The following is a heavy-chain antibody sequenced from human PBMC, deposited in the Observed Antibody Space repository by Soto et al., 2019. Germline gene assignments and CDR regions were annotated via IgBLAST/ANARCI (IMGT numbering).Heavy chain of an antibody. Sequence: PSETLSLTCTVSGVSISSYYWRWIRQPPGKGLEWIGYIYYSGSTNYNPSLKSRVTISVETSTDQFPLQLSSMTAADAAAYYCGRQRFSNVWHQPHTKFDPWGQRSLDTVSS. CDR3: GRQRFSNVWHQPHTKFDP. J-gene: IGHJ5*02. V-gene: IGHV4-59*08. CDR1: GVSISSYY. CDR2: IYYSGST. D-gene: IGHD2-2*01.